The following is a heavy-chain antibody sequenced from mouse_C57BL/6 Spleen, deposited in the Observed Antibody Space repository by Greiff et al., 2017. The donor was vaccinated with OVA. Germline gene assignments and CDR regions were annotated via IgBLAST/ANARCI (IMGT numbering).Heavy chain of an antibody. J-gene: IGHJ3*01. D-gene: IGHD2-4*01. CDR2: IWRGGST. CDR3: ANFYYDSPY. V-gene: IGHV2-5*01. Sequence: QVQLKESGPGLVQPSQSLSITCTVSGFSLTSYGVHWVRQSPGKGLEWLGVIWRGGSTDYNAAFMSRLSITKDNSTCQVFFKINSLHSVDSSIYFCANFYYDSPYWRQGTLVTVSA. CDR1: GFSLTSYG.